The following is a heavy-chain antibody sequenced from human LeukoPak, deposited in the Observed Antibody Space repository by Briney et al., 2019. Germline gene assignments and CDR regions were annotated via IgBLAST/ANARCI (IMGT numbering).Heavy chain of an antibody. D-gene: IGHD3-9*01. V-gene: IGHV1-8*02. J-gene: IGHJ5*02. CDR1: GYTFTSYG. Sequence: VASVKVSCKASGYTFTSYGINWVRQATGQGLEWMGWMNPNSGNTGYAQKFQGRVTMTRNTSISTAYMELSSLRSEDTAVYYCARGGYVYYDILTGYRTIWGFDPWGQGTLVTVSS. CDR3: ARGGYVYYDILTGYRTIWGFDP. CDR2: MNPNSGNT.